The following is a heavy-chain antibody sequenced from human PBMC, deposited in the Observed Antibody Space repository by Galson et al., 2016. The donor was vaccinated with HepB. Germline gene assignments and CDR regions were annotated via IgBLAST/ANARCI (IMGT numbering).Heavy chain of an antibody. CDR1: GYPFGPYA. CDR3: ATSTSSVGH. D-gene: IGHD6-6*01. V-gene: IGHV3-23*01. Sequence: SLRLSCAASGYPFGPYAMSWVRQPPGKGLEWVSSLSGSGDPTYYADSVKGRFTISRDSSNNTVSLQMNTLRADDTAVYYCATSTSSVGHWGQGTLVTVSS. J-gene: IGHJ5*02. CDR2: LSGSGDPT.